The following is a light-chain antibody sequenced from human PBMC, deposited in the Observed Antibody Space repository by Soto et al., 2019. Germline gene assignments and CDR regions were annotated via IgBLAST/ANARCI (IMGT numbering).Light chain of an antibody. CDR3: QQYSNWPT. J-gene: IGKJ5*01. CDR1: QSVSNRY. Sequence: EIVLTQSPGTLSLSPGEGATLSCRASQSVSNRYLAWYQQRPGQAPRLLISGASTRATGIAARFSGSGSGREFTLTISSLQSEDSALYYCQQYSNWPTFGQGTRLEIK. CDR2: GAS. V-gene: IGKV3-15*01.